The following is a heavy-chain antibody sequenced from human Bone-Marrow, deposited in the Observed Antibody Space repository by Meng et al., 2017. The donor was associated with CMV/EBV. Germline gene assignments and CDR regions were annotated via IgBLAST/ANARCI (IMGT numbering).Heavy chain of an antibody. V-gene: IGHV1-58*01. CDR3: TRDRQMVGNWFDP. CDR1: GFQFTRSA. J-gene: IGHJ5*02. Sequence: SVKVSCKASGFQFTRSAVQWVRQARGQRLEWVGWIVVSSGNRNYAQKFQERVTITRDMSTSTAYMELTNLKFEDTAIYYCTRDRQMVGNWFDPWGQGTLVTVSS. CDR2: IVVSSGNR. D-gene: IGHD2-8*01.